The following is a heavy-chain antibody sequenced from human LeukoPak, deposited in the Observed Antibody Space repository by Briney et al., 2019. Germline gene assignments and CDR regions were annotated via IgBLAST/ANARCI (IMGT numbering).Heavy chain of an antibody. J-gene: IGHJ4*02. Sequence: PSETLSLTCAVSGDSGSNSIYYWGWVRQPPGKGLEWIGTIDYSGNTYYNPSLKSRATISTDTSRSQFSLNLSSVTAADTAVYYCAREYTLYRSGWFLDYWGQGTVVTVSS. D-gene: IGHD6-19*01. V-gene: IGHV4-39*07. CDR3: AREYTLYRSGWFLDY. CDR2: IDYSGNT. CDR1: GDSGSNSIYY.